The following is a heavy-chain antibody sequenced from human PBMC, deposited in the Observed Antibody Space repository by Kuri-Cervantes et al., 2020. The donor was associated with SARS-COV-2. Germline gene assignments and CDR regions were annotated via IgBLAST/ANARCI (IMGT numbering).Heavy chain of an antibody. CDR1: GFTFADYA. J-gene: IGHJ4*02. CDR3: AKGSVEMATTY. V-gene: IGHV3-30*18. Sequence: GESLKISCAASGFTFADYAMSWVRQAPGKGLEWVAVISYDGSNKYYADSVKGRFTISRDNSKNTLYLQMNSLRAEDTAVYYCAKGSVEMATTYWGQGTLVTVSS. CDR2: ISYDGSNK. D-gene: IGHD5-24*01.